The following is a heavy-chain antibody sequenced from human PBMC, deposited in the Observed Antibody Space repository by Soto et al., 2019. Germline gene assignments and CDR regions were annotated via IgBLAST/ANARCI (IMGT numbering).Heavy chain of an antibody. V-gene: IGHV3-30*18. Sequence: GGSLRLSCAASGFTFSSYGMHWVRQAPGKGLEWVAVISYDGSNKYYADSVKGRFTISRDNSKNTLYLQMNSLRAEDTAVYYCAKDPRIAARPSYFDYWGQGTLVTVSS. D-gene: IGHD6-6*01. CDR2: ISYDGSNK. J-gene: IGHJ4*02. CDR3: AKDPRIAARPSYFDY. CDR1: GFTFSSYG.